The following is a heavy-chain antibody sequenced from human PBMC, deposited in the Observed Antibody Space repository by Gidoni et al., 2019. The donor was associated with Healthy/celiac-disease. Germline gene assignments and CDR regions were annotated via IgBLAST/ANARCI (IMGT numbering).Heavy chain of an antibody. D-gene: IGHD2-2*01. CDR1: GYSISSGYY. Sequence: QVQLQESCPGLVKPSETLSLTCAVSGYSISSGYYWGWLRQPPGKGLEWIGSIYHSGSTYYNPSLKSRVTISVDTSKNQFSLKLSSVTAADTAVYYCARGACSSTSCYVDYYYYYGMDVWGQGTTVTVSS. CDR3: ARGACSSTSCYVDYYYYYGMDV. J-gene: IGHJ6*02. V-gene: IGHV4-38-2*01. CDR2: IYHSGST.